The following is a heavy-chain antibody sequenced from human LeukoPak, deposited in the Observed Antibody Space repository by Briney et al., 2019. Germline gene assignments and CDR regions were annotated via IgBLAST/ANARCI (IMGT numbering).Heavy chain of an antibody. Sequence: ASVKVPCKASGGTFSSYAISWVRQAPGQGLEWMGGIIPIFGTANYAQKFQGRVTITADESTSTAYMGLSSLRSEDTAVYYCARDRDYYDSSGYGDGFDYWGQGTLVTVSS. CDR2: IIPIFGTA. CDR1: GGTFSSYA. D-gene: IGHD3-22*01. CDR3: ARDRDYYDSSGYGDGFDY. J-gene: IGHJ4*02. V-gene: IGHV1-69*13.